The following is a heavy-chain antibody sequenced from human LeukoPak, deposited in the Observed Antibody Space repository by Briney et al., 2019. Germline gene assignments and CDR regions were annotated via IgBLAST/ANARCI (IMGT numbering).Heavy chain of an antibody. Sequence: GESLKISCQGSGYSFTNYWIVWVRQMPGQGLEYMGIIHPGDSNTKYSPSFEGQVIISVDKSISTAYLQWSSLKASDSAVYYCARRRGDTVAGPDYWGQGTLVTVSS. CDR2: IHPGDSNT. J-gene: IGHJ4*02. CDR1: GYSFTNYW. CDR3: ARRRGDTVAGPDY. V-gene: IGHV5-51*01. D-gene: IGHD6-19*01.